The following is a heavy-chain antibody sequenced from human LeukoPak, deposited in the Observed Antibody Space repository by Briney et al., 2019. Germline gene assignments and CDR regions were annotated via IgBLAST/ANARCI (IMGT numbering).Heavy chain of an antibody. V-gene: IGHV3-74*01. Sequence: GGSLRLSCAASGLTFSTYWMHWVRQDPGKGLVWVSRISSDASITSYADPVKGRFTISRDNAKNSLYLQMNSLRAEDTAVYYCARGYCSGGSCLILDYWGQGTLVTVSS. D-gene: IGHD2-15*01. J-gene: IGHJ4*02. CDR3: ARGYCSGGSCLILDY. CDR1: GLTFSTYW. CDR2: ISSDASIT.